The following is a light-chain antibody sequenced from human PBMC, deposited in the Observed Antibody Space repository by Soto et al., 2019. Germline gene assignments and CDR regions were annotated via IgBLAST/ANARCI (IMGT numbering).Light chain of an antibody. CDR3: CSYAGSNTYV. J-gene: IGLJ1*01. V-gene: IGLV2-23*01. CDR2: EGS. CDR1: SSDVEIYNL. Sequence: QSALTQPASVSGSPGQSITISCSGTSSDVEIYNLVSWYQQHPGKAPKLIIYEGSKRSTGVSNRFSGSTSGNTASLTISGLQAEDETDYYCCSYAGSNTYVFGTGTKLTVL.